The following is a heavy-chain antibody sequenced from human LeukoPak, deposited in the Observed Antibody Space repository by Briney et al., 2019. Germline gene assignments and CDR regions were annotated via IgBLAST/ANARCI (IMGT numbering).Heavy chain of an antibody. CDR2: ISDCGGST. D-gene: IGHD3-16*01. Sequence: PGGSLRLSCAASGFTFSSFAMNWVRQSPGKGLEWLSTISDCGGSTYNADSVKGRFTISRDNSKNTLYLQMNSLRAEDTAVYYCARGQWAYYRDRSDYGGDYWGQGTLVTVSS. J-gene: IGHJ4*02. V-gene: IGHV3-23*01. CDR3: ARGQWAYYRDRSDYGGDY. CDR1: GFTFSSFA.